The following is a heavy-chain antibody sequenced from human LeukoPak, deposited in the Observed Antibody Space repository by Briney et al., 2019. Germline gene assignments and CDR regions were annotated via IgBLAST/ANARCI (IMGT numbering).Heavy chain of an antibody. V-gene: IGHV3-23*01. D-gene: IGHD3-10*01. Sequence: GGSLRLSCAASGFTLSSYAMSWVRQAPGKGLEWVSAISGSTYYADSVKGRFTISRDNSKNTLYLQMNSLTAEDTAVYYCAKGARSYYGSGSPYYFDYWGQGTLVTVSS. CDR2: ISGST. CDR1: GFTLSSYA. CDR3: AKGARSYYGSGSPYYFDY. J-gene: IGHJ4*02.